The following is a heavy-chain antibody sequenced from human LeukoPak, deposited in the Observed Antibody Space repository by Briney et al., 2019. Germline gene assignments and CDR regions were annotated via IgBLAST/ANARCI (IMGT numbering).Heavy chain of an antibody. CDR2: ISYDGSNK. Sequence: QPGRSLRLSCAASGFTFSSYGMHWVRQAPGKGLEWVAVISYDGSNKYYADSVKGRFTISRDNSKNTLYLQMNSLRAEDTAVYYCARDARHYSGSYWPQAYYYYYYGMDVWGQGTTVTVSS. D-gene: IGHD1-26*01. V-gene: IGHV3-30*03. CDR1: GFTFSSYG. CDR3: ARDARHYSGSYWPQAYYYYYYGMDV. J-gene: IGHJ6*02.